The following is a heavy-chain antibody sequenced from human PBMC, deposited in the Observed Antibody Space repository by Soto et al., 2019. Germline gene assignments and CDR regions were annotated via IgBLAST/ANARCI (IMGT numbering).Heavy chain of an antibody. D-gene: IGHD6-13*01. CDR3: ARTYDRAAACTIHY. V-gene: IGHV1-69*02. CDR2: IIPILGIA. Sequence: QVQLVQSGAEVKKPGSSVKVSCKASGGTFSSYTISWVRQAPGQGLEWMGRIIPILGIANYAQKFQGRVTITADQSTSTVYKQLISLRSQSTAVYYCARTYDRAAACTIHYWGQGTLVTVSS. J-gene: IGHJ4*02. CDR1: GGTFSSYT.